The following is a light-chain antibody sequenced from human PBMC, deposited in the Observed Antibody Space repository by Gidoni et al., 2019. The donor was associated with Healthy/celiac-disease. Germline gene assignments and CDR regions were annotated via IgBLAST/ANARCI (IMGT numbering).Light chain of an antibody. CDR2: QDS. J-gene: IGLJ2*01. CDR3: QAWDSSTVV. V-gene: IGLV3-1*01. Sequence: SYELTQPPSVPVSPGQTASITCSGDKLGDKYACWYQQKPGQSTVLVIYQDSKRPSGIPERFSGSNSGNTATLTISGTQAMDEADYYCQAWDSSTVVFGGGTKLTVL. CDR1: KLGDKY.